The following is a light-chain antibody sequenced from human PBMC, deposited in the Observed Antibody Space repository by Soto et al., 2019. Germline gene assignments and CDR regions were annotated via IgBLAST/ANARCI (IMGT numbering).Light chain of an antibody. J-gene: IGKJ1*01. V-gene: IGKV3-11*01. CDR1: QSVSSY. CDR3: QQRSNWPRT. Sequence: EIVLTQSPATLSLSPGERATLSCRASQSVSSYLAWYQQKPGQAPRLLIYDASSRATGIPARFSGSGSGTDFTLTISSLEPEDSAVYYCQQRSNWPRTFGQGTKVDIK. CDR2: DAS.